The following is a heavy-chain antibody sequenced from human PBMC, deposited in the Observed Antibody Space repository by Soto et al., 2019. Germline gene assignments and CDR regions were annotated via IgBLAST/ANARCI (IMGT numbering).Heavy chain of an antibody. CDR1: GFTFSSYS. V-gene: IGHV3-48*01. J-gene: IGHJ5*02. D-gene: IGHD2-2*01. CDR2: ISSSSSTI. CDR3: AREARSSTSCYDPNNWFDP. Sequence: GGSLRLSCAASGFTFSSYSMNWVRQAPGKGLEWVSYISSSSSTIYYADSVKGGFTISRDNAKNSRYLQMNSLRAEETAVYYCAREARSSTSCYDPNNWFDPWGQGTLVTVSS.